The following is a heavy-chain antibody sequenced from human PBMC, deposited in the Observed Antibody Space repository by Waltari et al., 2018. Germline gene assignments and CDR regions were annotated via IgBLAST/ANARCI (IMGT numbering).Heavy chain of an antibody. CDR2: ISGSGGST. CDR3: AKDRSSSSSFDY. D-gene: IGHD6-6*01. CDR1: GFTFSSYA. Sequence: EVQLLESGGGLVQPVGSLRLSCAASGFTFSSYAMSWVRQAPGKGLEWVSAISGSGGSTYYADSVKGRFTISRDNSKNTLYLQRNSRRAEDTAVYYCAKDRSSSSSFDYWGQGTLVTVSS. V-gene: IGHV3-23*01. J-gene: IGHJ4*02.